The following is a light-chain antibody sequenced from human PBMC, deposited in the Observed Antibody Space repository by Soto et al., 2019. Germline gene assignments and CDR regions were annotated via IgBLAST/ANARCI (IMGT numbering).Light chain of an antibody. Sequence: QSVLTQPASVSASPGQSISISCTGTSNDVGAFDYVSWYQQHPGKAPKLIIFEVFNRPSGVSTRFSGSKSGSTASLTISGLQAEDEAEYFCSSYTTNNGHVFGGGTKLTVL. CDR3: SSYTTNNGHV. CDR2: EVF. CDR1: SNDVGAFDY. V-gene: IGLV2-14*01. J-gene: IGLJ2*01.